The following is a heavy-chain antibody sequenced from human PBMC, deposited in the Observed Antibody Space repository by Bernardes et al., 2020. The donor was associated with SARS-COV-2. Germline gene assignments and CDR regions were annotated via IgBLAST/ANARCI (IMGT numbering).Heavy chain of an antibody. Sequence: ASVKVSCKASGYTFTSYGISWVRQAPGQGLEWMGWISAYNGNTNYAQKLQGRVTMTTDTSTSTAYMELRSLRSDDTAVYYCARDYDILTGYLNYYYYGMDVWGQGTTVTVSS. CDR1: GYTFTSYG. V-gene: IGHV1-18*01. CDR3: ARDYDILTGYLNYYYYGMDV. D-gene: IGHD3-9*01. CDR2: ISAYNGNT. J-gene: IGHJ6*02.